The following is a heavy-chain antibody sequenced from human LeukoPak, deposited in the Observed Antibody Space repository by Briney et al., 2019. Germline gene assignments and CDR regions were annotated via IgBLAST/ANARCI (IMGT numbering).Heavy chain of an antibody. CDR1: GGSISSYY. Sequence: PSETLSLTCTVSGGSISSYYWNWIRQPPGKGLEWIGEINHSGSTNYNASLKSRVTISVGTSKNQFSLKLSSVTAADTAVYYCARGLRLYSGYDFLHYWGQGTLVTVSS. V-gene: IGHV4-34*01. J-gene: IGHJ4*02. D-gene: IGHD5-12*01. CDR2: INHSGST. CDR3: ARGLRLYSGYDFLHY.